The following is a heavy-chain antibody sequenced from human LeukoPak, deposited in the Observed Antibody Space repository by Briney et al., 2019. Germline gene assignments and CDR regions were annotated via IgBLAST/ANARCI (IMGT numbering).Heavy chain of an antibody. Sequence: ASVKVSCKASGYTFSDYYMHWVRQAPGQGLEWMGWINPNSGGTNYAQKFQGRVTMTRDTSISTAYMELSRLRSDDTAVYYCARGRSSSSGRCLDYWGQGTLVTVSS. V-gene: IGHV1-2*02. D-gene: IGHD6-6*01. CDR1: GYTFSDYY. J-gene: IGHJ4*02. CDR2: INPNSGGT. CDR3: ARGRSSSSGRCLDY.